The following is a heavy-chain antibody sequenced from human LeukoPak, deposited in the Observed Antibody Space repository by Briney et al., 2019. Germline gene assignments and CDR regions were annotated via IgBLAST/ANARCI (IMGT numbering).Heavy chain of an antibody. CDR3: ASTLTIFGSSYTLDY. J-gene: IGHJ4*02. CDR2: IYTSGST. Sequence: SETLSLTCTVSGGSISSYYWSWIRQPSGKGLEWIGRIYTSGSTNYNPSLKSRVTMSVDTSKNQFSLKLSSATAADTAVYYCASTLTIFGSSYTLDYWGQGTLVTVSS. V-gene: IGHV4-4*07. CDR1: GGSISSYY. D-gene: IGHD3-3*01.